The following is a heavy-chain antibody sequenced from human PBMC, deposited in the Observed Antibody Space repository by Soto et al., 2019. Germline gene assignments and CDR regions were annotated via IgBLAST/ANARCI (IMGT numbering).Heavy chain of an antibody. CDR3: ARDLSTAMVPFDY. V-gene: IGHV1-18*01. CDR2: ISANKGNT. J-gene: IGHJ4*02. CDR1: GYTFTSYG. Sequence: ASVKVYCKASGYTFTSYGIGWVRQAPGQGLEWMGWISANKGNTNYAQKFQGRVTMTTDTSTSTAYMELRSLRSDDTAVYYCARDLSTAMVPFDYWGQGTLVTVSS. D-gene: IGHD5-18*01.